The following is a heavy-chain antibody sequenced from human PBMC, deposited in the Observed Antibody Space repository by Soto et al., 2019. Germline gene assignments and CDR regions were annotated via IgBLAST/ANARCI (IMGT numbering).Heavy chain of an antibody. D-gene: IGHD2-21*01. CDR2: FDPEDGET. V-gene: IGHV1-24*01. Sequence: GASVKVSCKVSGYTHTELSMHWVRQAPGKGLEWMGGFDPEDGETIYAQKFQGRVTMTEDTSTDTAYMELSSLRSEDTAVYYCATVWLSSAGAIHDYWGHGTLVTGSS. J-gene: IGHJ4*01. CDR1: GYTHTELS. CDR3: ATVWLSSAGAIHDY.